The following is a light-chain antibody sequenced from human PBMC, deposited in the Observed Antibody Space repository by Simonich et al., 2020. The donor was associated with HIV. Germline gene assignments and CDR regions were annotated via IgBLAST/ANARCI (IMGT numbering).Light chain of an antibody. V-gene: IGKV4-1*01. CDR3: QQYYSTPPT. Sequence: DIVMTQSPDSLAVSLGERAPINYKSIRRVLYSSNNKNYLAWYQQKPGKPPKLLIYWASTRESGVPDRFSASGSGTDFTLTISSLQAEDVAVYYCQQYYSTPPTFGQGTKVNIK. CDR2: WAS. CDR1: RRVLYSSNNKNY. J-gene: IGKJ1*01.